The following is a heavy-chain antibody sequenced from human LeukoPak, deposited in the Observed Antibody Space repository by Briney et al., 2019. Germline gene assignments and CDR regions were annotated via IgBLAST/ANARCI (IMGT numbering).Heavy chain of an antibody. V-gene: IGHV3-7*01. CDR3: AKNPKAVTISGVPSQGY. J-gene: IGHJ4*02. CDR2: KKQDGSEK. D-gene: IGHD3-3*01. Sequence: GGSLRLSGAASGLTFISYWRTWVRKAQGKGLKWVANKKQDGSEKYYVDSMKGRLTISRDNAKNSLYLQMNSLRAEDTAVYYCAKNPKAVTISGVPSQGYWGQGTLVTVSS. CDR1: GLTFISYW.